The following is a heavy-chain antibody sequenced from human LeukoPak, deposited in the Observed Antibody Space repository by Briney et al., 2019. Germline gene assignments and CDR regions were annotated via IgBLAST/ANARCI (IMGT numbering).Heavy chain of an antibody. Sequence: PGGSLRLSCAASGFTFSSYAMHWVRQAPGKGLEWVAVISYDGSNKYYADSVKGRFTISRDNSKNTLYLQMNSLRAEDTAVYYCATVVDTAMVIYYYYYGMDVWGQGTTVTVSS. V-gene: IGHV3-30-3*01. CDR1: GFTFSSYA. D-gene: IGHD5-18*01. CDR3: ATVVDTAMVIYYYYYGMDV. CDR2: ISYDGSNK. J-gene: IGHJ6*02.